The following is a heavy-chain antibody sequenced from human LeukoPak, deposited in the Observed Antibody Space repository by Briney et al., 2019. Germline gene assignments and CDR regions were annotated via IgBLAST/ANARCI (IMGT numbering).Heavy chain of an antibody. Sequence: SETLSLTCTVSGGSISSGDYYWSWIRQPPGKGLEWIGYIYYSGSTYYNPSLKSRVTISVDTSKNQFSLKLSSVTAADTAVYYCARDGCSSTSCYGRGWFDPWGQGTLVTASS. D-gene: IGHD2-2*01. CDR3: ARDGCSSTSCYGRGWFDP. CDR1: GGSISSGDYY. CDR2: IYYSGST. V-gene: IGHV4-30-4*01. J-gene: IGHJ5*02.